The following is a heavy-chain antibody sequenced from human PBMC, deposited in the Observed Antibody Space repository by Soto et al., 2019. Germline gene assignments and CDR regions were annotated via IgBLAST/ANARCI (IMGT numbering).Heavy chain of an antibody. V-gene: IGHV4-4*07. CDR2: IFSSGIT. CDR3: ARARSNSWYDFDS. J-gene: IGHJ4*02. D-gene: IGHD6-13*01. CDR1: HGSISPHY. Sequence: QVQLRESGPGLVKSSETLSLTCTVSHGSISPHYWSWIRQPAGKGLEWVGRIFSSGITKYNPSLKSRVTMSVETSKNLFSLNLTSLTAADTAIYYCARARSNSWYDFDSWGRGVPVTVSS.